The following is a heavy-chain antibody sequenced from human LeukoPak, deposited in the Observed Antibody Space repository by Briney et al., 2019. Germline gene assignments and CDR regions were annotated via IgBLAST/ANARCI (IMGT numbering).Heavy chain of an antibody. D-gene: IGHD2-21*01. CDR2: IYTSGST. CDR3: AKAGNSFPPPPYYMDV. Sequence: SETLSLTCTVSGVSISSYYWSWIRQPAGKGLEWIGRIYTSGSTNYNPSLKSRVTMSVDTSKNQFSLKLSSVTAADTAVYYCAKAGNSFPPPPYYMDVWGKGTTVTISS. V-gene: IGHV4-4*07. J-gene: IGHJ6*03. CDR1: GVSISSYY.